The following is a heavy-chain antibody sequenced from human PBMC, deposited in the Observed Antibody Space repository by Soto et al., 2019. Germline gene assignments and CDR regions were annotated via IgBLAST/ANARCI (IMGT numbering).Heavy chain of an antibody. V-gene: IGHV4-39*01. CDR3: VRHRLLTPPVY. CDR2: IYYSGST. D-gene: IGHD1-26*01. CDR1: GGSISSSSYY. Sequence: SETLSLTYTVSGGSISSSSYYWGWIRQPPRKGLEWIGSIYYSGSTYYNPSLKSRVTISVDTSKNQFSLKLSSVTAADTAVYYCVRHRLLTPPVYWGQGTPVTVSS. J-gene: IGHJ4*02.